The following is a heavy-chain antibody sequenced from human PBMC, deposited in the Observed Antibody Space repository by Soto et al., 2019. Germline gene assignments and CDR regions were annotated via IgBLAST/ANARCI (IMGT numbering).Heavy chain of an antibody. D-gene: IGHD3-3*01. J-gene: IGHJ4*02. Sequence: SETLSLTCTVSGASITSGDYYWSWIRQPPGKGLEWIGCISYSGNIYYNPSLKSRVTISLDTSRTQFSLKLSSMTAADTAVYYCVRDRRYDFWSGYSFDYWGQGTLVTVSS. CDR3: VRDRRYDFWSGYSFDY. V-gene: IGHV4-30-4*01. CDR2: ISYSGNI. CDR1: GASITSGDYY.